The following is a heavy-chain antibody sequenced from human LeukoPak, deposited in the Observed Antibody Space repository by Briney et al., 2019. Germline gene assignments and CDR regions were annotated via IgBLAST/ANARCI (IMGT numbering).Heavy chain of an antibody. CDR3: ARDTSQPGLIDS. CDR1: GFTFSRYA. D-gene: IGHD2-2*01. CDR2: INTDSSDI. Sequence: GGSLRLSCAASGFTFSRYAMTWVRQAPGKGLERVSYINTDSSDIHYADSVKGRFTISRDNARNTLYLQLRSLRAEDSSVYYGARDTSQPGLIDSWGQGTLVTVSS. V-gene: IGHV3-21*05. J-gene: IGHJ4*02.